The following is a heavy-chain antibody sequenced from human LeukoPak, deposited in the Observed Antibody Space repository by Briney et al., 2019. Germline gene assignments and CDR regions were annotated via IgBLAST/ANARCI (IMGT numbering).Heavy chain of an antibody. CDR1: GSSINSVYS. CDR3: DCCKTRYDCSGHPRDY. Sequence: SETLFLTCTVFGSSINSVYSWGWIRQPPGEGLEWIGSIYHNGNTYYNSSLKSRVTISVHTSENQYSLKLSSVTAADTAMYDCDCCKTRYDCSGHPRDYWGQGTLVTVSS. V-gene: IGHV4-38-2*02. J-gene: IGHJ4*02. D-gene: IGHD3-22*01. CDR2: IYHNGNT.